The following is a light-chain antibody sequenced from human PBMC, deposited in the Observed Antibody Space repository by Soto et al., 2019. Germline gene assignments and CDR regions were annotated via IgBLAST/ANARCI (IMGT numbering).Light chain of an antibody. CDR3: QHMRT. Sequence: DIQMTQSPSTLSASIWDIVTITCRASQNINNWIAWYQQKPGKAPKFLIYDASTLESGVPSRFSGSGFGTEFSLTISSLQPDDFGSYYCQHMRTFGQGTKVDI. CDR1: QNINNW. CDR2: DAS. V-gene: IGKV1-5*01. J-gene: IGKJ1*01.